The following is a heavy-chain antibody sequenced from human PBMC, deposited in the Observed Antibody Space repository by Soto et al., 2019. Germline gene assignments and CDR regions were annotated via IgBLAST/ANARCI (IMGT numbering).Heavy chain of an antibody. J-gene: IGHJ4*02. D-gene: IGHD4-17*01. CDR1: GFTFSSYG. V-gene: IGHV3-30*18. Sequence: GGSLRLSCAASGFTFSSYGMHWVRQAPGKGLEWVAVISYDGSNKYYADSVKGRFTISRDNSKNTLYLQMNSLRAEDTAVYYCAKDYADDYGYFDYWGQGTLVTVSS. CDR2: ISYDGSNK. CDR3: AKDYADDYGYFDY.